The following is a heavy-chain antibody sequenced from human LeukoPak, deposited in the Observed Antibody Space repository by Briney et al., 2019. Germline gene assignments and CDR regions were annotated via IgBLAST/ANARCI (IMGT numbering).Heavy chain of an antibody. Sequence: SETLSLTCRVSGGSISSHFWSWIRQPPGKELEWIGCIYHSGSTNYNPSLNSRVTISVDTSKKQFSLKLSSVTAADTAVYYCARGPPGAYYGSGSYSYYMDVWGKGTTVTVSS. CDR2: IYHSGST. CDR3: ARGPPGAYYGSGSYSYYMDV. J-gene: IGHJ6*03. CDR1: GGSISSHF. V-gene: IGHV4-59*11. D-gene: IGHD3-10*01.